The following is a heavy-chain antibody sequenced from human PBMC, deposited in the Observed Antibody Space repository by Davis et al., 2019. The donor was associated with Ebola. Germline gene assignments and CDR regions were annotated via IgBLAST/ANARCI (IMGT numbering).Heavy chain of an antibody. Sequence: MPSETLSLTCAVSGGSISSGGYSWSWIRQPPGKGLEWIGYINHSGSTNYNPSLKSRVTISVDTSKNQFSLKLSSVTAADTAVYYCARERYFDWLPRYYFDYWGQGTLVTVSS. CDR3: ARERYFDWLPRYYFDY. V-gene: IGHV4-30-2*01. CDR2: INHSGST. CDR1: GGSISSGGYS. D-gene: IGHD3-9*01. J-gene: IGHJ4*02.